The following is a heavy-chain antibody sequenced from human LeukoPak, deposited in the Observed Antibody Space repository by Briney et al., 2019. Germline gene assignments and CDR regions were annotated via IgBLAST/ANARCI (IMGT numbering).Heavy chain of an antibody. J-gene: IGHJ6*02. V-gene: IGHV3-11*01. Sequence: GGSLRLSCAASGFTFSDYYMSWIRQAPGKELEWVSYISSSGSTIYYADSVKGRFTISRDNAKNSLYLQMNSLRAEDTAVYYCARDGTQRYYDFWSGYSGYYYGMDVWGQGTTVTVSS. CDR2: ISSSGSTI. CDR1: GFTFSDYY. D-gene: IGHD3-3*01. CDR3: ARDGTQRYYDFWSGYSGYYYGMDV.